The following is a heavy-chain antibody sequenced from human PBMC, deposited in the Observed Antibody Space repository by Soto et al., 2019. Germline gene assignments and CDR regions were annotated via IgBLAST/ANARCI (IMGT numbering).Heavy chain of an antibody. CDR3: ARDVGYSLIDY. J-gene: IGHJ4*02. Sequence: QVQLVQSGSEVKKPGASVKVSCKASGYTFTSHGISWVRQAPGQGLEWMGWINAYNCNTNYAQKFQGRVTMTTDTSTSTAYTELRSLRSADTAVYSCARDVGYSLIDYWGQGTLVTVDS. D-gene: IGHD5-18*01. V-gene: IGHV1-18*01. CDR1: GYTFTSHG. CDR2: INAYNCNT.